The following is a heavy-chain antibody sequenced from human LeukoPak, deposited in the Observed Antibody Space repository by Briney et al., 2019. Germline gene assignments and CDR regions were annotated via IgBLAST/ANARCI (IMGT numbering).Heavy chain of an antibody. J-gene: IGHJ4*02. D-gene: IGHD3-22*01. Sequence: PSQTLSLTCTVSGGSTSSGSYYWSWIRQPAGKGLEWIGRIYTSGSTNYNPSLKSRVTISVDTPKNQFSLKLSSVTAADTAVYYCARDGYYYDSSGYYRGGFDYWGQGTLVTVSS. CDR2: IYTSGST. CDR3: ARDGYYYDSSGYYRGGFDY. CDR1: GGSTSSGSYY. V-gene: IGHV4-61*02.